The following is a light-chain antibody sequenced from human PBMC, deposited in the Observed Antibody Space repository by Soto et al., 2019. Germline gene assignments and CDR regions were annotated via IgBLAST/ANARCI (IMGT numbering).Light chain of an antibody. CDR1: SSNIGTGYD. Sequence: QLVLTQPPSVSVAPGQRVTISCTGSSSNIGTGYDIHWYQQLPGTAPKLLIYGNNNRPSGVPDRFSGSKSGTSASLAITGLQAEDEADYYCQSYDSSLSGVVFGGGTKLTVL. V-gene: IGLV1-40*01. J-gene: IGLJ2*01. CDR3: QSYDSSLSGVV. CDR2: GNN.